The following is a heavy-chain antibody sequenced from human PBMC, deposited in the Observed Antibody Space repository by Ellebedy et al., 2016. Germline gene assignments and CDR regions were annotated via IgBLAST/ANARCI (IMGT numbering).Heavy chain of an antibody. D-gene: IGHD5-18*01. Sequence: GGSLRLSCAASGFTFRSYAMHWVRQAPGKGLEWVAVISYDGSNKYYADSVKGRFTISRDNSRNTLFLKMNSLRADDTAVYYCARGQWAMVTETDYWGQGTLVTVSS. CDR2: ISYDGSNK. CDR1: GFTFRSYA. J-gene: IGHJ4*02. V-gene: IGHV3-30-3*01. CDR3: ARGQWAMVTETDY.